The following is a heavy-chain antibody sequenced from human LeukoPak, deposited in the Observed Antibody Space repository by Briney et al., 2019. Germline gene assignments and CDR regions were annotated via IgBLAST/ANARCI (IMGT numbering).Heavy chain of an antibody. J-gene: IGHJ4*02. CDR1: GFTFSSYA. V-gene: IGHV3-23*01. CDR2: ISGSGVST. CDR3: ARSGSGSSWYYFDY. D-gene: IGHD1-26*01. Sequence: GRSLRLSCAASGFTFSSYAMSWVRQAPGKGLEWVSAISGSGVSTYYADSVKGRFTISRDNSKNTLYLQMNSLRAEDTAVYYCARSGSGSSWYYFDYWGQGTLVTVSS.